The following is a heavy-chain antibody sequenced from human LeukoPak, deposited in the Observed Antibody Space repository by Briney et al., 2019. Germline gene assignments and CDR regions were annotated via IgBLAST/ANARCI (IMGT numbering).Heavy chain of an antibody. Sequence: GGSLRLSCAASGFTFRRYAMSWVRQAPGKGLEWVSGISGSGNSTYFADSVKGRFTISRDNSKNTLYLQMNSLRAEDTALYYCAREVKRVCFDYWGQGTLVTVSS. CDR1: GFTFRRYA. V-gene: IGHV3-23*01. CDR3: AREVKRVCFDY. D-gene: IGHD2-8*01. J-gene: IGHJ4*02. CDR2: ISGSGNST.